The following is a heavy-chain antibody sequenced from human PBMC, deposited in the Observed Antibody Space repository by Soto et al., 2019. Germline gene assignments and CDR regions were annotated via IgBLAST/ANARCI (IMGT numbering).Heavy chain of an antibody. D-gene: IGHD2-8*02. CDR1: GFICSSYD. Sequence: GGSLRLSCAVSGFICSSYDMSWVRQAPGKGLEWVSTILVGGSTHYEDSVKGRFTISRDTSRNTVYLQMNSLTAGDTAVYYCAKATATGGGAFEIYGQGTMVTVSS. V-gene: IGHV3-23*01. CDR3: AKATATGGGAFEI. J-gene: IGHJ3*02. CDR2: ILVGGST.